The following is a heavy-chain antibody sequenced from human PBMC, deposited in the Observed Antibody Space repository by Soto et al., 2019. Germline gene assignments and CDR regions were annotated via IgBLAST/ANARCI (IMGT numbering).Heavy chain of an antibody. CDR1: GYTFTGYY. Sequence: QVQLVQSGAEVKKPGASVKVSCKASGYTFTGYYMHWVRQAPGQGLEWMGWINPNSGGTNYAQKFQGWVTMTRDTSISTAYMELSRLRSDDTAVYYCARAPFGQLQHWEYYYYGMDVWGQGTTVTVSS. J-gene: IGHJ6*02. CDR2: INPNSGGT. CDR3: ARAPFGQLQHWEYYYYGMDV. D-gene: IGHD2-2*01. V-gene: IGHV1-2*04.